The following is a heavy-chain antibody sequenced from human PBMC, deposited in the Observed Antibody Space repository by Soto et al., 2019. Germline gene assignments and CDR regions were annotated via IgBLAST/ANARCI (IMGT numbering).Heavy chain of an antibody. V-gene: IGHV4-34*01. D-gene: IGHD3-3*01. J-gene: IGHJ6*02. CDR1: GGSFSDYY. CDR3: GRGRWGRITIFGVVIMAGMDV. CDR2: INNSGST. Sequence: SETLSLTCAVFGGSFSDYYWNWIRQPLGKGLEWIGEINNSGSTNYNPSLKSRVTISVDTSKNQFSLKLSSVTAADTAVYYCGRGRWGRITIFGVVIMAGMDVWGQGTTVTVSS.